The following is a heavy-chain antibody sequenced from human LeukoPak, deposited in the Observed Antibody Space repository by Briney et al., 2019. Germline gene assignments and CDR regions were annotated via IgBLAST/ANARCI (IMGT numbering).Heavy chain of an antibody. CDR2: IKQDGSEK. D-gene: IGHD3-22*01. CDR3: ARDQICYYDSSGCPVDY. J-gene: IGHJ4*02. CDR1: GFTFSSYW. V-gene: IGHV3-7*01. Sequence: GGSLRLSCAASGFTFSSYWMSWVRQAPGKGLEWVANIKQDGSEKYYVDSVKGRFTISRDNAKNSLYLQMNSLRAEDTAVYYCARDQICYYDSSGCPVDYWGQGTLVTVSS.